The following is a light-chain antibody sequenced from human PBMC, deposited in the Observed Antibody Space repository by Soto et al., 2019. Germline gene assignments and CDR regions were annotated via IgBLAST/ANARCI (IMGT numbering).Light chain of an antibody. CDR1: QSISRS. J-gene: IGKJ5*01. CDR3: QQSFTTASIT. V-gene: IGKV1-39*01. Sequence: DIQMTQSPSSLSASVGDRVTITCRASQSISRSLNWSHHKPGQAPKLLIYAASSLQNGVPSRFRGGGSATEFTLSISSLQPEDFGTDYCQQSFTTASITFGQGTRLEIK. CDR2: AAS.